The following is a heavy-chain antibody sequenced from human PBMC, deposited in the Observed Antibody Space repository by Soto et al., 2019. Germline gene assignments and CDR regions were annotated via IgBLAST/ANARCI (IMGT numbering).Heavy chain of an antibody. Sequence: QVQLVESGGGVVQPGRSLRLSCAASGFTFSSYGMHWVRQAPGQGLEWVTIISYDGSNTYYADSVKGRFTISRDNSKNTLYLQMNSLRAEDTSGYYCAKEGGLSGSYYISSSYYFDYWGQGTLVTVSS. J-gene: IGHJ4*02. D-gene: IGHD1-26*01. CDR1: GFTFSSYG. CDR3: AKEGGLSGSYYISSSYYFDY. V-gene: IGHV3-30*18. CDR2: ISYDGSNT.